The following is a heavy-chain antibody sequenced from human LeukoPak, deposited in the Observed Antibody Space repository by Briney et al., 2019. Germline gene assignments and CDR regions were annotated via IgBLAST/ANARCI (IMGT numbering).Heavy chain of an antibody. V-gene: IGHV1-2*02. CDR3: ARDDDSSPWYSIDH. J-gene: IGHJ4*02. D-gene: IGHD6-13*01. CDR1: GYTFTGYY. Sequence: ASVKVSCKASGYTFTGYYMHWVRQAPGQGLEWMVWINPNSGGTNYAQKFQGRVTMTRDTSISTAYMELSRLRSDDTAVYYCARDDDSSPWYSIDHWGQGTLVTVFS. CDR2: INPNSGGT.